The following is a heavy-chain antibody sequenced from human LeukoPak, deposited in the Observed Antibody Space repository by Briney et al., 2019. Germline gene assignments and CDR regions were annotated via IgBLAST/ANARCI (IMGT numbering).Heavy chain of an antibody. CDR2: ISSLSGTI. D-gene: IGHD3-10*01. CDR1: GFTFSSYA. J-gene: IGHJ4*02. V-gene: IGHV3-48*01. CDR3: AREWYYYGSGTDY. Sequence: GGSLRLSCVASGFTFSSYAMNWVRQAPGEGLEWVSYISSLSGTIYYADSVKGRFTISRDNAKNSLYLQMDSLRAEDTAVYYCAREWYYYGSGTDYWGQGTLVTVSS.